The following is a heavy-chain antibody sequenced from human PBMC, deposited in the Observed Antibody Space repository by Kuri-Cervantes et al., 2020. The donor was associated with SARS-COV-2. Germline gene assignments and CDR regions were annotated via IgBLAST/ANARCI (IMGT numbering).Heavy chain of an antibody. J-gene: IGHJ5*02. V-gene: IGHV3-30*04. CDR3: ARDGGNWFDP. D-gene: IGHD3-16*01. CDR2: TSYDGSNK. CDR1: GFTFSNYA. Sequence: GESLKISCAASGFTFSNYAMHWVRQVPGKGLEWVAVTSYDGSNKYYADSVKGRFTISRDNSKNTLYLQMNSLRAEDTAVYYCARDGGNWFDPWGQGTLVTVSS.